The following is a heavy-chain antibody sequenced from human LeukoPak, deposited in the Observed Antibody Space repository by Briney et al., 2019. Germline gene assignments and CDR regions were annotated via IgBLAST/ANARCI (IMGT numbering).Heavy chain of an antibody. V-gene: IGHV1-2*02. Sequence: ASVKVSCKASGYTFTGYYMHWVRQAPGHGLEWMGWINPNSGGTNYAQKFQGRVTITRDTSISTAYMELSRLRSDDTAVYYCARDPHYGGNSVRYDYWGQGTLVTVSS. D-gene: IGHD4-23*01. J-gene: IGHJ4*02. CDR1: GYTFTGYY. CDR3: ARDPHYGGNSVRYDY. CDR2: INPNSGGT.